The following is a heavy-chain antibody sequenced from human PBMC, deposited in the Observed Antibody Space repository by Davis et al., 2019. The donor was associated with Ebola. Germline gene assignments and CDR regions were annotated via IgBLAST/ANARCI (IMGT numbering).Heavy chain of an antibody. V-gene: IGHV3-30*18. CDR2: ISYDGSNK. D-gene: IGHD2-2*02. J-gene: IGHJ6*03. Sequence: GGSLRLSCAASGFTFSSYGMHWVRQAPGKGLEWVAVISYDGSNKYYADSVKGRFTISRDNSKNTLYLQMNSLRAEDTAVYYCAKDAIVVVPAAIYYYYYYMDVWGKGTTVTVSS. CDR3: AKDAIVVVPAAIYYYYYYMDV. CDR1: GFTFSSYG.